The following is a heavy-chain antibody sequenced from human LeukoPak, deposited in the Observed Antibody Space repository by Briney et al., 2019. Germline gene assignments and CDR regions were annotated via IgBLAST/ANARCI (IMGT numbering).Heavy chain of an antibody. CDR2: IIPTFGTA. D-gene: IGHD3-10*02. Sequence: SVKVSCKASGGTFSSYAISWVRQAPGQGLEWMGRIIPTFGTANYAQKFQGRVTITTDESTSTAYMELSSLRSEDTAVYYCARGRRRFDCSGSYDGWFDPWGQGTLVTVSS. CDR3: ARGRRRFDCSGSYDGWFDP. J-gene: IGHJ5*02. V-gene: IGHV1-69*05. CDR1: GGTFSSYA.